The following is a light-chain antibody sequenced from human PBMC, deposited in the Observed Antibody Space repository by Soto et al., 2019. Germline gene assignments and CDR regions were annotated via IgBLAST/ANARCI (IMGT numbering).Light chain of an antibody. CDR2: GAS. J-gene: IGKJ5*01. CDR3: QQYNTWPPIT. CDR1: QSVRSN. Sequence: EIVVTQSPATLSVSPGESATLSCRASQSVRSNLAWYQQKPGQAPRLLIYGASTRATGLPARFSGSGSGTDFTLTISSLQSEDFAVYYCQQYNTWPPITFGQGTRLEIK. V-gene: IGKV3-15*01.